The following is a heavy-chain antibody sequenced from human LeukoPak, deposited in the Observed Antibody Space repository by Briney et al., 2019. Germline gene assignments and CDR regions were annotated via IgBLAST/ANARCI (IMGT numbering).Heavy chain of an antibody. CDR2: ITGSGATT. V-gene: IGHV3-23*01. D-gene: IGHD1-1*01. CDR1: GFSFSTYA. CDR3: AKVPNLNGISRFDY. J-gene: IGHJ4*02. Sequence: GGSLRLSCAASGFSFSTYAMTWVRQAPGKGWEWVACITGSGATTWYAGSVKGRFTISRDNFDNTLYLQMNSLRAEDTAVYYCAKVPNLNGISRFDYWGQGTLVTVPS.